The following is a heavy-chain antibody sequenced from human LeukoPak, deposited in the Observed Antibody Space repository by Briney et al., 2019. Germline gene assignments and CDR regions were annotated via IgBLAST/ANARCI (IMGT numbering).Heavy chain of an antibody. J-gene: IGHJ5*02. D-gene: IGHD4-11*01. CDR3: AKDEDYMISNWFDP. V-gene: IGHV3-23*01. Sequence: GGSLRLSCAASGFTFSSYTMSWVRQAPGKGLEWVSAISGSGGSTYYADSVKGRFTISRDNSKNTLYLQMNSLRAEDTAVYYCAKDEDYMISNWFDPWGQGTLVTVSS. CDR2: ISGSGGST. CDR1: GFTFSSYT.